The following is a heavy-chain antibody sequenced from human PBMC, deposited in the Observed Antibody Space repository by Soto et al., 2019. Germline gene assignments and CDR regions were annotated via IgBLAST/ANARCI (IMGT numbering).Heavy chain of an antibody. J-gene: IGHJ2*01. V-gene: IGHV3-30*04. CDR2: ISFNGRKK. D-gene: IGHD3-9*01. Sequence: QEQLVESGGGVVRPGKSLRLSCEASGFNFTYNAMHWVRQAPGKGLEWVAVISFNGRKKFYARSVKGRFTISSDNSKNTLYLQINNLRPGDTAVYYCARDWLRRDDILTPSWNFNLWGQGTLVTAS. CDR1: GFNFTYNA. CDR3: ARDWLRRDDILTPSWNFNL.